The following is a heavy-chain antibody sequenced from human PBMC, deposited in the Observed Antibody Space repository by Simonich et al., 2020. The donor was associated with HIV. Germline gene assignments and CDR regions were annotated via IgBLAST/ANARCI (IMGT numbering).Heavy chain of an antibody. CDR1: GGTFSSFA. CDR2: ITPIFGTE. V-gene: IGHV1-69*13. D-gene: IGHD3-10*01. Sequence: QVQLVQSGAEVKKPGSSVKVSCKASGGTFSSFAISWVRQAPGLGLAWGGGITPIFGTENYAQMFQGRVTITADESTSTAYMELSSLRSEDTGIYYCARKGGGRGVYYFDYWGQGTLVTVSS. CDR3: ARKGGGRGVYYFDY. J-gene: IGHJ4*02.